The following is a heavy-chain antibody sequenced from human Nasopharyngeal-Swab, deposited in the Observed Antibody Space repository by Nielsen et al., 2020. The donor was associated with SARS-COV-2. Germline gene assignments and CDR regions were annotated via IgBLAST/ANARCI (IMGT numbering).Heavy chain of an antibody. V-gene: IGHV3-11*04. J-gene: IGHJ4*02. CDR1: GFTFSDYY. CDR3: TRLTYYYDSSSGG. Sequence: GESLKISCAASGFTFSDYYMTWVRQAPGKGLDWVSYISATGNTVYYADSVKGRFTISRDNAKNSLYLQMNSLRAEDTAVYYCTRLTYYYDSSSGGWGQGTLVTVSS. D-gene: IGHD3-22*01. CDR2: ISATGNTV.